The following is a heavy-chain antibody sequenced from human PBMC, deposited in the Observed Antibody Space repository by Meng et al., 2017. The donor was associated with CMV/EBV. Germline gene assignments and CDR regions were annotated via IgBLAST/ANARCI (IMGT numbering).Heavy chain of an antibody. Sequence: TFSSYAIRLVRQAPGQRLEWMGGIIPIFGTANYAQKFQGRVTITTDESTSTAYMELSSLRSEDTAVYYCASSYCTNGVCYPLYYFDYWGQGTLVTVSS. J-gene: IGHJ4*02. V-gene: IGHV1-69*05. D-gene: IGHD2-8*01. CDR1: TFSSYA. CDR2: IIPIFGTA. CDR3: ASSYCTNGVCYPLYYFDY.